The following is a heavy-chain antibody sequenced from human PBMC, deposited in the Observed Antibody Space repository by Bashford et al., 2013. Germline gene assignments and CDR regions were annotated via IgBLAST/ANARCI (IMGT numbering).Heavy chain of an antibody. D-gene: IGHD6-13*01. CDR2: IDPSDSDT. CDR3: ARHETAAWTKVSFDI. J-gene: IGHJ3*02. CDR1: GYSFTSYW. Sequence: GESLKISCKGSGYSFTSYWISWVRQMPGKGLEWMGRIDPSDSDTRYSPSFQGQVTISADKSISTAYLQWSSLKASDTAMYYCARHETAAWTKVSFDIWGQGTMVTVSS. V-gene: IGHV5-51*01.